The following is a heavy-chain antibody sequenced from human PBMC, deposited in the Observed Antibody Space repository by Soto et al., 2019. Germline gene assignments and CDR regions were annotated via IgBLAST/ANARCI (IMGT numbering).Heavy chain of an antibody. CDR3: TTRNYGDSKYYYYYYYMDV. CDR1: GFTFSNAW. Sequence: GGSLRLSCAASGFTFSNAWMSWVRQAPGKGLEWVGRIKSKTDGGTTDYAAPVKGRFTISRDDSKNTLYLQMNSLKTEDTAVYYCTTRNYGDSKYYYYYYYMDVWGKGTTVTVSS. J-gene: IGHJ6*03. D-gene: IGHD4-17*01. CDR2: IKSKTDGGTT. V-gene: IGHV3-15*01.